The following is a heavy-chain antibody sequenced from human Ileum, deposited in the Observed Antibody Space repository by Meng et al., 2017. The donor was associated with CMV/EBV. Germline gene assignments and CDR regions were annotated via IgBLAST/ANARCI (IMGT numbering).Heavy chain of an antibody. Sequence: VQQVQSGAEKKKPGAQVKASCKASVYTFTGHNIPWVRQAPGQGLEWMGRINPNTGDTKKAQNFQGRVTMTRDTSNGTAYMELTNLRSDDTAVYFCTRSWIHLWSHDFDYWGQGTLVTVSS. CDR2: INPNTGDT. CDR3: TRSWIHLWSHDFDY. J-gene: IGHJ4*02. CDR1: VYTFTGHN. D-gene: IGHD5-18*01. V-gene: IGHV1-2*06.